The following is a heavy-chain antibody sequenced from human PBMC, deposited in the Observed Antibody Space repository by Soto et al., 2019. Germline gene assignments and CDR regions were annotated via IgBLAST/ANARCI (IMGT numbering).Heavy chain of an antibody. CDR3: AVIGGYFDY. CDR2: IYYSGST. Sequence: QVQLQESGPGLVKPSETLSLTCTVSGVSISSYYWSWIRQPPGKGLEWIGYIYYSGSTNYNPSLKSRVTISVDTSKNQFSLKLSSVTAADTAVYYCAVIGGYFDYWGQGTLVTVSS. CDR1: GVSISSYY. D-gene: IGHD3-16*01. V-gene: IGHV4-59*01. J-gene: IGHJ4*02.